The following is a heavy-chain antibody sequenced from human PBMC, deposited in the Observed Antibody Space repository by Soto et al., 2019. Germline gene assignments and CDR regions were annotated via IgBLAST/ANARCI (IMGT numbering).Heavy chain of an antibody. J-gene: IGHJ4*02. CDR1: GFTFSSYA. CDR2: ISYDGSNK. CDR3: ARQISGDYGGGDY. D-gene: IGHD4-17*01. Sequence: QVQLVESGGGVVQPGRSLRLSCAASGFTFSSYAMHWVRQAPGKGLEWVAVISYDGSNKYYADSVKGRFTISRHNSKKAWYRKMTRLGGEDMGVNNCARQISGDYGGGDYWGQGTLVTVSS. V-gene: IGHV3-30*14.